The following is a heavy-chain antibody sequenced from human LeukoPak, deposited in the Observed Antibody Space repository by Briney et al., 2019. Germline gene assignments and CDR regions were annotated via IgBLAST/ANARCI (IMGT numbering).Heavy chain of an antibody. Sequence: SQTLSLTCAVSGGSISSGGYSWSWIRQPPGKGLEWIGYIYHSGSTYYNPSLKSRVTISVDRSKNQFSLKLSSVTAADTAVYYCARGFRGVMFDYWGQGTLVTVSS. CDR1: GGSISSGGYS. D-gene: IGHD3-16*01. J-gene: IGHJ4*02. CDR3: ARGFRGVMFDY. V-gene: IGHV4-30-2*01. CDR2: IYHSGST.